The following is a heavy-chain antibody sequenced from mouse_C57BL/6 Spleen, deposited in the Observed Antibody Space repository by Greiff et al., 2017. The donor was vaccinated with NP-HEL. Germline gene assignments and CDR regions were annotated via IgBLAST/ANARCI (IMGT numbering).Heavy chain of an antibody. D-gene: IGHD4-1*01. CDR2: INPSNGGT. CDR1: GYTFTSYR. V-gene: IGHV1-53*01. J-gene: IGHJ3*01. CDR3: ARDSANWDFWFAY. Sequence: QFQLQQPGTELVKPGASVKLSCKASGYTFTSYRMHWVKQRPGQGLEWIGNINPSNGGTSYNEKFKSTATLTGDKSSSTAYMQLSSLTSEEFAVDYCARDSANWDFWFAYWGQGTLVTVAA.